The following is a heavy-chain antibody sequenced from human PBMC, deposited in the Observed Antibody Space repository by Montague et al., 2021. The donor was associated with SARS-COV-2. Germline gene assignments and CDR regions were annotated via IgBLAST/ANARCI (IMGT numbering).Heavy chain of an antibody. Sequence: SETLSLTCTVSGGSISSSSYYWGWIRQPPGKGLEWIGSIYYSGSTYYNPSHRSRVTMSVQTSKNQFSLTVASVTAADTAIYYCASDFKNSYAIDVWGQGTTVIVSS. CDR2: IYYSGST. V-gene: IGHV4-39*07. J-gene: IGHJ6*02. CDR3: ASDFKNSYAIDV. CDR1: GGSISSSSYY.